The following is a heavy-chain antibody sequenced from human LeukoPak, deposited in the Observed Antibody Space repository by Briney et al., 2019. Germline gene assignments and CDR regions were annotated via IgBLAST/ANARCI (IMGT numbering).Heavy chain of an antibody. CDR1: GGSISSSSYY. CDR3: ASGASGGSYR. Sequence: SETLSLTCTVSGGSISSSSYYWGWIRQPPGKGLGWIGSIYYSGSTYYNPSLKSRVTISVDTSKNQFSLKLSSVTAADTAVYYCASGASGGSYRWGQGTLVTVSS. D-gene: IGHD1-26*01. V-gene: IGHV4-39*01. CDR2: IYYSGST. J-gene: IGHJ5*02.